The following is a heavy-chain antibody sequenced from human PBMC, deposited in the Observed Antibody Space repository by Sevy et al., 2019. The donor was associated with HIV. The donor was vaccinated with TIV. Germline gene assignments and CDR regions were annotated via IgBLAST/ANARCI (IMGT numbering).Heavy chain of an antibody. Sequence: GGSLRLSCAASGFTFGSYWMSWVRQAPGKGLEWVANIKQDGSEKYYVDSVKGRFTISRDNAKNSLYLQMNSLRAEDTAVYYCARYYYDFWSGYYISYGMDVWGQGTTVTVSS. V-gene: IGHV3-7*01. CDR3: ARYYYDFWSGYYISYGMDV. CDR2: IKQDGSEK. D-gene: IGHD3-3*01. CDR1: GFTFGSYW. J-gene: IGHJ6*02.